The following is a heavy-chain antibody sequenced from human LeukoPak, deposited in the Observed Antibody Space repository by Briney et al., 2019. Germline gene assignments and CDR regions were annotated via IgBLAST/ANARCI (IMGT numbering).Heavy chain of an antibody. D-gene: IGHD3-22*01. V-gene: IGHV1-69*05. Sequence: SVKVSCKASGGTFSSYAISWVRQAPGQGLEWMGRIIPIFGTANYAQKFQGRVTITTDESTSTAYMELSSLRSEGTAVYYCARDYYDSSGYYYSPFDYWGQGTLVTVSS. CDR1: GGTFSSYA. CDR2: IIPIFGTA. CDR3: ARDYYDSSGYYYSPFDY. J-gene: IGHJ4*02.